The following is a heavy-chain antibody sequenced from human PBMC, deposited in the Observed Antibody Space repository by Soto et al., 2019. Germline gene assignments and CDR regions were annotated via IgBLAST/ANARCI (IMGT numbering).Heavy chain of an antibody. CDR2: ISYDGSNK. V-gene: IGHV3-30*18. Sequence: QVQLVESGGGVVQPGRSLRLSCAASGFTFSSYGMHWVRQAPGKGLEWVAGISYDGSNKYYADSVKGRFTISRDNSKNTLYLQMNSLRAEDTAVYYCAKDSEMSRGSYPVLRCMDVWGQGTTVTVSS. CDR3: AKDSEMSRGSYPVLRCMDV. CDR1: GFTFSSYG. D-gene: IGHD1-26*01. J-gene: IGHJ6*02.